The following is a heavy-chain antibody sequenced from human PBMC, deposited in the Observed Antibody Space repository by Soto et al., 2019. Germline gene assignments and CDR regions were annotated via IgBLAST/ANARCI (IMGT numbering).Heavy chain of an antibody. CDR1: NGSVSSGTYS. CDR2: IYYSGTT. J-gene: IGHJ6*02. Sequence: SETLSLTCTVSNGSVSSGTYSWSWVRQPPGKGLEWIGYIYYSGTTYYTPSLKSRLTMSMDRANDHFSLKLSSVTAADTAVYYCARQRPTDGRWEFANYYGMDVWGQGTPVTVSS. D-gene: IGHD1-26*01. V-gene: IGHV4-30-2*01. CDR3: ARQRPTDGRWEFANYYGMDV.